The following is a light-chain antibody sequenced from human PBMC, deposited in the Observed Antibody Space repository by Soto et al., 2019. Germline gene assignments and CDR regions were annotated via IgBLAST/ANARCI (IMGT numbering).Light chain of an antibody. CDR3: QQYNNWPLG. J-gene: IGKJ4*01. CDR1: QSVNSN. CDR2: GAS. Sequence: EVVMTQSPATLSVSPGERATLSCRASQSVNSNLAWYQQKPGQAPRLLIHGASTRVTGVPVRFSGSGSGTGFTLTISSLQSEDFAVYYCQQYNNWPLGFGGGTKVEIK. V-gene: IGKV3-15*01.